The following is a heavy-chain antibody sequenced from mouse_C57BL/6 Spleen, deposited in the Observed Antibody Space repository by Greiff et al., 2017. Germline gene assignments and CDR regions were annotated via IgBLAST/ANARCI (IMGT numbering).Heavy chain of an antibody. D-gene: IGHD2-3*01. Sequence: QVQLQQSGAELARPGASVKMSCKASGYTFTSYTMHWVKQRPGQGLERIGYINPSSGYTKYNQKFKDKATLTADKSSSTAYMQLSSLTSEDSAVYYCARDGDGYYVAYWGQGTLVTVSA. CDR2: INPSSGYT. CDR3: ARDGDGYYVAY. J-gene: IGHJ3*01. CDR1: GYTFTSYT. V-gene: IGHV1-4*01.